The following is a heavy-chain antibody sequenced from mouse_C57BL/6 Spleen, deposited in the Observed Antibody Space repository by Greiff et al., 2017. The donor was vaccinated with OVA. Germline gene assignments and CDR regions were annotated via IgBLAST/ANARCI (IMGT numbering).Heavy chain of an antibody. CDR1: GYTFTDYE. V-gene: IGHV1-15*01. CDR2: IDPETGGT. CDR3: TRRTVVPFDY. D-gene: IGHD1-1*01. J-gene: IGHJ2*01. Sequence: SGAELVRPGASVTLSCKASGYTFTDYEMHWVKQTPVHGLEWIGAIDPETGGTAYNQKFKGKAILTADKSSSTAYMELRSLTSEDSAVYYCTRRTVVPFDYWGQGTTLTVSS.